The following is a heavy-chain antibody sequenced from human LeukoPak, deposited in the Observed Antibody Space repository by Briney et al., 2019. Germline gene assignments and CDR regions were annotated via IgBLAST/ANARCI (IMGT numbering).Heavy chain of an antibody. CDR1: GGSFSGYY. Sequence: SETLSLTCAVYGGSFSGYYWSWIRQPPGKGLEWIGEINHSGSTNYNPSLKSRVTISVDTSKNQFSLKLSSVTAADTAVYYCARAPLVVVAAEFDSWGQGTLVTVSS. CDR3: ARAPLVVVAAEFDS. V-gene: IGHV4-34*01. D-gene: IGHD2-15*01. CDR2: INHSGST. J-gene: IGHJ4*02.